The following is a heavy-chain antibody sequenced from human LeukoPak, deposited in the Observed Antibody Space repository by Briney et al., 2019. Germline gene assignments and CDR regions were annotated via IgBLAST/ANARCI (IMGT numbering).Heavy chain of an antibody. CDR2: ISGSGGST. CDR3: ARGWQLLEY. CDR1: GFTFIGYA. Sequence: GGSLRLSCAASGFTFIGYAMSWVRQIPGKGLEWVSTISGSGGSTYYADSVKGRFTISRDNSKNTLYLQMNSLRVEDTAVYFCARGWQLLEYWGQGTLVTVSS. V-gene: IGHV3-23*01. D-gene: IGHD1-26*01. J-gene: IGHJ4*02.